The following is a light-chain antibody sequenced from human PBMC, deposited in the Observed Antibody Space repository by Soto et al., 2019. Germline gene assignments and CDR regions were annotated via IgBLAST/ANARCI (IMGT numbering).Light chain of an antibody. CDR1: QNINNY. CDR3: QQSYSTPIT. Sequence: DIQMTQSPSSLSSSVGDRVTITCRASQNINNYLNWYQHKPGKAPKLLIYAASSLQSGVPSRFSGSGSGTDFTLTISSLQPEDFATYYCQQSYSTPITFGQGTRLEIK. CDR2: AAS. V-gene: IGKV1-39*01. J-gene: IGKJ5*01.